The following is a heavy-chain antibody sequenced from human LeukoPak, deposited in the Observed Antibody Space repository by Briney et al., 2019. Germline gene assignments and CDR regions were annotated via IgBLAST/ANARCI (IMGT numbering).Heavy chain of an antibody. J-gene: IGHJ5*02. CDR3: ARGGYYGSGNDFRFDP. Sequence: SETLSLTCTVSNGSISSSSYYWGWIRQPPGKGLEWIGSIYYSGTTYYNPSLKSRVTISLDTSKNQFSLKLSSVTAADTAIYYCARGGYYGSGNDFRFDPWGQGTLVTVSS. CDR1: NGSISSSSYY. D-gene: IGHD3-10*01. V-gene: IGHV4-39*07. CDR2: IYYSGTT.